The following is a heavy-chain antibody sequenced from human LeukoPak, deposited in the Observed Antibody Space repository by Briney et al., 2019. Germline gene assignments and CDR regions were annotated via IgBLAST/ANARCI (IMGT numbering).Heavy chain of an antibody. D-gene: IGHD1-26*01. CDR2: ISGSGGST. V-gene: IGHV3-23*01. CDR3: AKEFGYSGSYYFDY. J-gene: IGHJ4*02. Sequence: GGSLRLSCGASGFTFSSYAMTWVRQAPGKGLEWVSAISGSGGSTYYADSVKGQFTISRDNSKNTLYLQMNSLRAEDTAVYYCAKEFGYSGSYYFDYWGQGTLVTVSS. CDR1: GFTFSSYA.